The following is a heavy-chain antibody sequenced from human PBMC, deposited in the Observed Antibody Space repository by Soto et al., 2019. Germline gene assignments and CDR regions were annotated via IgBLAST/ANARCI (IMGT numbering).Heavy chain of an antibody. Sequence: SETLSLTCSVSGGSINSRSYSWGWIRQPPGKGLEWIGTFYNNENPNYNPSLKSRVTISVDTSKNQFSLKLSSVTAADTAVYYCARDRRLITMVRGVSLWFDPWGQGTLVTVSS. CDR2: FYNNENP. D-gene: IGHD3-10*01. V-gene: IGHV4-39*07. CDR1: GGSINSRSYS. CDR3: ARDRRLITMVRGVSLWFDP. J-gene: IGHJ5*02.